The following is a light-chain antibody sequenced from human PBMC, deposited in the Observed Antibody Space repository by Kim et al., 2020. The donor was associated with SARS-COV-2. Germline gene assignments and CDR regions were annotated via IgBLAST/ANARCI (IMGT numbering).Light chain of an antibody. V-gene: IGLV2-23*02. CDR1: SRDVGSYKL. J-gene: IGLJ2*01. Sequence: GQSITISCTGTSRDVGSYKLVSWYQQHPGKAPKLMIYEVSKRPSGVSNRFSGSKSGNTASLTNSGLQAEDEADYYCCSYAGSSTLVFGGGTQLTVL. CDR2: EVS. CDR3: CSYAGSSTLV.